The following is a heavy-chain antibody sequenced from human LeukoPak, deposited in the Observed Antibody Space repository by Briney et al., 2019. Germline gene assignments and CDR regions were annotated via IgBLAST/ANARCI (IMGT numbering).Heavy chain of an antibody. CDR3: SRIAVPRVRRYFDY. CDR1: GGSFSDYY. J-gene: IGHJ4*02. V-gene: IGHV4-34*01. CDR2: INHSGST. Sequence: SETLSLTCAVYGGSFSDYYWSWIRQPPGKGLEWIGEINHSGSTNQNPSLKSRLTMSVDTSKNQFSLKLSSVTAADTAVYYCSRIAVPRVRRYFDYWGQGTLVTVSS. D-gene: IGHD6-19*01.